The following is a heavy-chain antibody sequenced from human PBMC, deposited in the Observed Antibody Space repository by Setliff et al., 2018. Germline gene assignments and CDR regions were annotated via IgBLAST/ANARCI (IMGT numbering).Heavy chain of an antibody. Sequence: ASVKVSCKASGYTFTGYYMHWVRQAPGQGLEWMGWINPNSGGTNYAQKFQGRVTMTRDTSISTAYMELNRLRSDDTAVYYCARTIVGGATRLDYWGLGTLDTVSS. V-gene: IGHV1-2*02. D-gene: IGHD1-26*01. CDR2: INPNSGGT. J-gene: IGHJ4*02. CDR1: GYTFTGYY. CDR3: ARTIVGGATRLDY.